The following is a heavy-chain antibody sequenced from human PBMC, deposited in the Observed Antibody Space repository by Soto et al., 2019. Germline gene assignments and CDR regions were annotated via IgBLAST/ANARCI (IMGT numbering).Heavy chain of an antibody. CDR3: ATSCGGVGVDV. V-gene: IGHV1-24*01. CDR2: FDPEDGET. D-gene: IGHD2-21*01. CDR1: GYSLTELS. J-gene: IGHJ6*04. Sequence: GVSVEVSCKVSGYSLTELSMHWVRQAPGKGLEWMGGFDPEDGETIYAQKFQGRVTMTEDTSTDTAYMELSSLRSEDTAVYYCATSCGGVGVDVWGKGTTVTVSS.